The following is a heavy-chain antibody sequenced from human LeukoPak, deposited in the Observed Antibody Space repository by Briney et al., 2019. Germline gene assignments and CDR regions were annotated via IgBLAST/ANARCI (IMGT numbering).Heavy chain of an antibody. J-gene: IGHJ4*02. D-gene: IGHD5-12*01. CDR1: GLTFSDYY. V-gene: IGHV3-11*06. CDR2: ISSDSRYI. CDR3: ARDFRYEGDY. Sequence: GGSLKLSCAASGLTFSDYYMSWIRQAPGKRLEWVSSISSDSRYIYYADSVKGRFTISRDNAQNSLYLQMNSLRVEDTAVYYCARDFRYEGDYWGQGTLVTVSS.